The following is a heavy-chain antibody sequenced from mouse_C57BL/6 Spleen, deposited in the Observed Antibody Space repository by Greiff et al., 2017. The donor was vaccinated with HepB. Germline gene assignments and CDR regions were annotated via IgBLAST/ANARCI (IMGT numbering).Heavy chain of an antibody. V-gene: IGHV1-50*01. CDR1: GYTFTSYW. J-gene: IGHJ2*01. CDR2: IDPSDSYT. Sequence: QVQLQQPGAELVKPGASVKLSCKASGYTFTSYWMQWVKQRPGQGLEWIGEIDPSDSYTNYNQKFKGKATLTVDTSSSTAYMQLSSLTSEDSAVYYCARGGKDYFDYRGQGTTLTVSS. CDR3: ARGGKDYFDY.